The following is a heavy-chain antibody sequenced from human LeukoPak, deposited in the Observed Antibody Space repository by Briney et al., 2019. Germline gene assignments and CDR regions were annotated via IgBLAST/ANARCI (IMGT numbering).Heavy chain of an antibody. J-gene: IGHJ4*02. CDR2: ISGSGGST. V-gene: IGHV3-23*01. Sequence: GGSLRLSCEASGFTFSSYAMSWVRQAPGKGLEWVSAISGSGGSTYYADSVKGRFTISRDNSKNTLYLQMNSLRAEDTAVYYCAKEVTMVRGVMMAYFDYWGQGTLVTVSS. D-gene: IGHD3-10*01. CDR3: AKEVTMVRGVMMAYFDY. CDR1: GFTFSSYA.